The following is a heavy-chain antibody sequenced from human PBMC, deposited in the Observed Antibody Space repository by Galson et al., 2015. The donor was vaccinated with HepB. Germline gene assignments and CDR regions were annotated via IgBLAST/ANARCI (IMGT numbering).Heavy chain of an antibody. J-gene: IGHJ3*02. CDR1: GFSLTTSGMC. CDR2: IDWDDDK. D-gene: IGHD3-22*01. V-gene: IGHV2-70*11. CDR3: VRELYYYELRYHPFDM. Sequence: PALVKPTQTLTLTCTFSGFSLTTSGMCVSWIRRPPGKALEWLARIDWDDDKHYTASLKTRLTISKDTSKNQVVLTMTNMDSVDTATCYCVRELYYYELRYHPFDMWGQGTMVTVSS.